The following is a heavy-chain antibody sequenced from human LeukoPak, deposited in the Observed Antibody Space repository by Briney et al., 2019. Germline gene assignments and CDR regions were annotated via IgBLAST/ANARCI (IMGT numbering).Heavy chain of an antibody. CDR2: IFYTGDT. Sequence: SETLSLTCCVSGGSITDSYWSWIRQPPGKGLEWIGYIFYTGDTNSNPSLKSRVTVSLDTSKNQFSLRLTSVTAADTAVYYCARHPFATPFDYWGLGILVTVSS. CDR1: GGSITDSY. V-gene: IGHV4-59*08. CDR3: ARHPFATPFDY. D-gene: IGHD2-15*01. J-gene: IGHJ4*02.